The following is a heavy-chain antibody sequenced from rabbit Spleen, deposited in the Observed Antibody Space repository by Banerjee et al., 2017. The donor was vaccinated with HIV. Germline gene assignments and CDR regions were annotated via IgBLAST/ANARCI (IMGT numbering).Heavy chain of an antibody. D-gene: IGHD7-1*01. CDR2: INAATAKP. CDR3: ARDTGTIYYGMDL. Sequence: QSLEESGGDLVKPGASLTLTCIASGVSFSGNSYMCWVRQAPGKGLEWIACINAATAKPVYATWAKGRFTISRTSSTTVTLRMTSLTAADRATYFCARDTGTIYYGMDLWGPGTLVTVS. J-gene: IGHJ6*01. CDR1: GVSFSGNSY. V-gene: IGHV1S40*01.